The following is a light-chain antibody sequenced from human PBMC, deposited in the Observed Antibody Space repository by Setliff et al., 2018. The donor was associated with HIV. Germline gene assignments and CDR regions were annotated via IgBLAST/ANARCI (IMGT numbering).Light chain of an antibody. CDR3: SSYSRLNTPPFA. Sequence: QSALTQPASVSGSPGQSITISCTAASSDIGAFYYVAWYQQVPDKAPKVILYDVSSRPSGVSNRFSGSKSGNTASLTISVLEAEDEADYFCSSYSRLNTPPFAFGAGTKVTV. V-gene: IGLV2-14*03. J-gene: IGLJ1*01. CDR2: DVS. CDR1: SSDIGAFYY.